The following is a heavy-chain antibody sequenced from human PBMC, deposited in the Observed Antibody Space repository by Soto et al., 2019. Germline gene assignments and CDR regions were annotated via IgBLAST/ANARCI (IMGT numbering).Heavy chain of an antibody. Sequence: ASVKVSCKASGYTFTSYGISWVRQAPGQGLEWMGWINPNSGGTNYAQKFQGWVTMTRDTSISTAYMELSRLRSDDTAVYYCAREGIFGVYAFDIWGQGTMVTVSS. CDR2: INPNSGGT. V-gene: IGHV1-2*04. D-gene: IGHD3-3*01. J-gene: IGHJ3*02. CDR3: AREGIFGVYAFDI. CDR1: GYTFTSYG.